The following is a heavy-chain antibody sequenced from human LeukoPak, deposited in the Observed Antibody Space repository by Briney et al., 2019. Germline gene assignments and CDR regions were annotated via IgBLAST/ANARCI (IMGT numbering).Heavy chain of an antibody. CDR3: ARGRIYFDY. Sequence: GGSLRLSCAASGFTFSSYEVHWVRQAPGKGLEWVSNTNPSGNTFYYADSVKGRFTISRDNAKNSLYLQMNSLRAEDTAVYYCARGRIYFDYWGQGTLVTVSS. V-gene: IGHV3-48*03. J-gene: IGHJ4*02. CDR1: GFTFSSYE. CDR2: TNPSGNTF. D-gene: IGHD2-15*01.